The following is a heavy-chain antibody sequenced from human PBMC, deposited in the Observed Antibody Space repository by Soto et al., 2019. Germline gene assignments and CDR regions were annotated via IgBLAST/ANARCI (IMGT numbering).Heavy chain of an antibody. V-gene: IGHV1-2*02. CDR2: IDPDSGDT. D-gene: IGHD3-3*02. CDR1: GYTFTGYY. CDR3: ARGPLA. J-gene: IGHJ4*02. Sequence: ASVKVSCKASGYTFTGYYLHSVRQAPGQGPEWVGKIDPDSGDTDQSQKFQGRVTLTRDTAIDTAYMELTRLTLDDTAIYYCARGPLAWGQGTLVTVSS.